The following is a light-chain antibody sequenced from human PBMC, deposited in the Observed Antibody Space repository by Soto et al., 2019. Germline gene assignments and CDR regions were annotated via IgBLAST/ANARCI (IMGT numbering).Light chain of an antibody. J-gene: IGKJ5*01. CDR2: DAF. CDR1: QTDSSNY. Sequence: EIVVTQSPGTLSLSPGERATLSCRASQTDSSNYLAWYQQKPGQAPRLLIYDAFSRATGIPDRFSGSGSGSDFTLTISRLEPEDFAVYYCQQYGSSHAFGQGTRLETK. CDR3: QQYGSSHA. V-gene: IGKV3-20*01.